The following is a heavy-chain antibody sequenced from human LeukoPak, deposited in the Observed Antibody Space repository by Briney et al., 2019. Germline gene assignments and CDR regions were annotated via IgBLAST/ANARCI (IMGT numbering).Heavy chain of an antibody. CDR1: GGSISSSSYY. V-gene: IGHV4-39*01. CDR3: ARLSSIAARGPFDY. Sequence: PSETLSLTCTVSGGSISSSSYYWGWIRQPPGKGLEWIGSIYYSGSTYYNPSLKSRVTISVDTSKNQFSPKLSSMTAADTAVYYCARLSSIAARGPFDYWGQGTLVTVSS. D-gene: IGHD6-6*01. J-gene: IGHJ4*02. CDR2: IYYSGST.